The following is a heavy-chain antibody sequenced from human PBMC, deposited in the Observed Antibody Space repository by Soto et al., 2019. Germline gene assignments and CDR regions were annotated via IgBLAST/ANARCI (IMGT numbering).Heavy chain of an antibody. J-gene: IGHJ4*02. CDR3: ARVVYSSASGSYYFDY. D-gene: IGHD6-6*01. CDR2: IYFSGSA. Sequence: QVQLQESGPELVKPSQTLSLTCTVSGVSITSGGYYWTWIRQHPGKVLEWIGYIYFSGSADYNPSLRSRVGMSLEPSPNQLSLTVRSVTAADTAVYYCARVVYSSASGSYYFDYWGQGALVTVSS. CDR1: GVSITSGGYY. V-gene: IGHV4-31*03.